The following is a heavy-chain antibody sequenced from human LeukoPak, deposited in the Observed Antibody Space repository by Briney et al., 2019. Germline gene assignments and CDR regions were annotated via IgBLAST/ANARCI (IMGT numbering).Heavy chain of an antibody. CDR2: IYHSGST. Sequence: SETLSLTCAVSGYSISSGYYWGWIRQPPGKGLEWIGSIYHSGSTYYNPSLKSRVTISVDTSKNQFSLKLSSVTAADTAVYYCARASLLYPNLSIAAAECYYYYMDVWGKGTTVTVSS. CDR1: GYSISSGYY. J-gene: IGHJ6*03. D-gene: IGHD6-13*01. CDR3: ARASLLYPNLSIAAAECYYYYMDV. V-gene: IGHV4-38-2*01.